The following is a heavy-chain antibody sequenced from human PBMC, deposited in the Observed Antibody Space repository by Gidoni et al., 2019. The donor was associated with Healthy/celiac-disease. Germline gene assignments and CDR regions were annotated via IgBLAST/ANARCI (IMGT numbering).Heavy chain of an antibody. D-gene: IGHD5-12*01. V-gene: IGHV3-66*02. CDR3: VATLYDAFDI. Sequence: EVQLVESGGGFVQPGGSLRLSCAASGFTVSSNYMSWVRQAPGKGLEWVSVIYSGGSTYYADSVKGRFTISRDNSKNTLYLQMNSLRAEDTAVYYVVATLYDAFDIWGQGTMVTVSS. CDR2: IYSGGST. CDR1: GFTVSSNY. J-gene: IGHJ3*02.